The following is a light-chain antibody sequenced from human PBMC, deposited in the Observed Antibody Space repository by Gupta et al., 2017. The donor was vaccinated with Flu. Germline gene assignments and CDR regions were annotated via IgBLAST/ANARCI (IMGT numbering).Light chain of an antibody. CDR3: QSYDSSLIGYV. CDR2: GNN. J-gene: IGLJ1*01. CDR1: SSNIGTVYD. V-gene: IGLV1-40*01. Sequence: ALTPPPSVSGAPGQRVTISCTGSSSNIGTVYDVHWYQQLPGTAPKLLIYGNNNRPSGVSDRFSGSKSGTSASLAITGLQAEDEADYYCQSYDSSLIGYVFGTGTKVTVL.